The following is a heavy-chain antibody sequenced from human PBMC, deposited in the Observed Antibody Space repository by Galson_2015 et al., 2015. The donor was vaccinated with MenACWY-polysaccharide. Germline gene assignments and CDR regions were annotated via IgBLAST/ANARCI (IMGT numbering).Heavy chain of an antibody. Sequence: SLRLSCAASGFTFSDHYMDWVRQAPGKGLEWVGRTRDKPHSYTTEYAASVKGRFTISSDDSKSSLYLQMNSLKTEDTAVYYCARGLNGNARPSGVGSWGQGSLVTVSS. J-gene: IGHJ4*02. CDR2: TRDKPHSYTT. CDR1: GFTFSDHY. D-gene: IGHD1-1*01. CDR3: ARGLNGNARPSGVGS. V-gene: IGHV3-72*01.